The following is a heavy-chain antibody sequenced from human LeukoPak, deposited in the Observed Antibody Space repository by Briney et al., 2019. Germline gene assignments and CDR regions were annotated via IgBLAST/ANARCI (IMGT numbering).Heavy chain of an antibody. CDR2: IYYSGSA. CDR1: GGSISSYY. J-gene: IGHJ5*02. V-gene: IGHV4-59*01. Sequence: PSETLSLTCTVSGGSISSYYWSWIRQPPGKGLEWVGYIYYSGSANYNPSLKSRVTISVDTSKNQFSLKLSSVTAADTAVYYCARGGRDWFDPWGQGTLVTVSS. CDR3: ARGGRDWFDP.